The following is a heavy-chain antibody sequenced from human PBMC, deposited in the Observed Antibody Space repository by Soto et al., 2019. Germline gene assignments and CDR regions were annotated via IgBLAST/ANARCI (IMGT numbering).Heavy chain of an antibody. V-gene: IGHV4-31*03. CDR2: IYYSGST. CDR3: ARPTGDLDAFDI. D-gene: IGHD7-27*01. J-gene: IGHJ3*02. CDR1: GGSISSGGYY. Sequence: SETLSLTCTVSGGSISSGGYYWSWIRQHPGKGLEWIGYIYYSGSTYYNPSLKSRVTISVDTSKNQFSLKLSSVTAADTAVYYCARPTGDLDAFDIWGQGTMVTVSS.